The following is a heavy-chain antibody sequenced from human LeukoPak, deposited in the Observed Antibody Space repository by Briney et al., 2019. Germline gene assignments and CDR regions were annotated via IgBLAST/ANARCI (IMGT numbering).Heavy chain of an antibody. J-gene: IGHJ4*02. D-gene: IGHD5-18*01. Sequence: GGSLRLSCAASGFTFSIYSMNWVRQAPGKGLEWVSYISSSSSTIYYADSVKGRFTISRDNAKNSLYLQMNSLRAEDTAVYYCARENTAMAIDYWGQGTLVTVSS. CDR1: GFTFSIYS. V-gene: IGHV3-48*01. CDR3: ARENTAMAIDY. CDR2: ISSSSSTI.